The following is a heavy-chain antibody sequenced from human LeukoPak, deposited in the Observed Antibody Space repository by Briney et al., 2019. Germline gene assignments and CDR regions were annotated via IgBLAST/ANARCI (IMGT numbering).Heavy chain of an antibody. CDR3: TRDREPLIVAGSDAFDI. J-gene: IGHJ3*02. CDR1: GLTFSNYN. V-gene: IGHV3-21*01. D-gene: IGHD6-19*01. Sequence: AGGSLRLSCAASGLTFSNYNMNWVRQAPGKGLEWVSPISYSSDYIYHADSVKGRFTISRDNAKNSLFLQMNSLRAEDTAVYYCTRDREPLIVAGSDAFDIWGQGTMVTVSS. CDR2: ISYSSDYI.